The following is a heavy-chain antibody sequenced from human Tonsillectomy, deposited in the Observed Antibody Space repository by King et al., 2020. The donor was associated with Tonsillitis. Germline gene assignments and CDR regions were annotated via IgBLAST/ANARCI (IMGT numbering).Heavy chain of an antibody. D-gene: IGHD2-21*02. J-gene: IGHJ4*02. V-gene: IGHV1-18*01. Sequence: VQLVESGAEVKKPGASVKVSCKASGYTFTDYGVSWVRQAPGQGLEWMGWISTYNGNTNYAQKLQGRVTMTTDTSTSTAYMELRSLRSDDTAVYYCGRVYCGGDWYSGPWDYWGQGTLVTVSS. CDR2: ISTYNGNT. CDR3: GRVYCGGDWYSGPWDY. CDR1: GYTFTDYG.